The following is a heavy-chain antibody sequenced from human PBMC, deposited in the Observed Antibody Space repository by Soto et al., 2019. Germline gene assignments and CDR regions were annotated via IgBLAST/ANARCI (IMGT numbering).Heavy chain of an antibody. Sequence: SETLSLTCTVSGGSISSYYWSWIRQPPGKGLEWIGYIYYSGSTNYNPSLKSRVTISVDASKDQFSLKLSSVTAADTAVYYCARDHMGDYIDVWGQGTTVTVSS. J-gene: IGHJ6*03. CDR2: IYYSGST. CDR3: ARDHMGDYIDV. V-gene: IGHV4-59*01. CDR1: GGSISSYY.